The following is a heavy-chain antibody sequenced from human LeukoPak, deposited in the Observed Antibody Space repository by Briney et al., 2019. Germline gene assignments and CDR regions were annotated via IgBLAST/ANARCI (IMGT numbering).Heavy chain of an antibody. D-gene: IGHD2/OR15-2a*01. CDR3: ARDEYHSYMDV. V-gene: IGHV4-39*07. J-gene: IGHJ6*03. CDR1: DGSISSSSYY. Sequence: SETLSLTCTVSDGSISSSSYYWGWIRQPPGKGLEWIGSIYYGSVFYSVSTYYNPSLKSRVTMSGDTSKNQFSLKLSSVTAADTAAYYCARDEYHSYMDVWGKGTTVTVSS. CDR2: IYYGSVFYSVST.